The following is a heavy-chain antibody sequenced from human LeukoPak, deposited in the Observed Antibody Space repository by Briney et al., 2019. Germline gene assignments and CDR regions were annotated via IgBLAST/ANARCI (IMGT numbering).Heavy chain of an antibody. Sequence: GGSLRLSCAASGFTFSSYSMNWVRQAPGKRLEWVSYISSSSSTIYYADSVKGRFTISRDNAKNSLYLQMNSLRAEDTAVYYCARVSVYCGGDCPYGMDVWGQGTTVTISS. V-gene: IGHV3-48*04. CDR1: GFTFSSYS. D-gene: IGHD2-21*02. J-gene: IGHJ6*02. CDR2: ISSSSSTI. CDR3: ARVSVYCGGDCPYGMDV.